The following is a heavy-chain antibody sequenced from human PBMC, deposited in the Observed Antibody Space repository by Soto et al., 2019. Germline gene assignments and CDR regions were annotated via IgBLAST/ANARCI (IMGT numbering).Heavy chain of an antibody. CDR3: AREGFYAMDV. J-gene: IGHJ6*02. V-gene: IGHV3-48*03. D-gene: IGHD2-2*01. CDR1: GFTFSSYE. CDR2: ISSSGETV. Sequence: GGSLRLSCEVSGFTFSSYEMYWVRQAPGKGLEWVAYISSSGETVYYAGSVQGRFTISRDNAKNSLYLQMSSLGAEDTAVYYCAREGFYAMDVWGQGTTVTVSS.